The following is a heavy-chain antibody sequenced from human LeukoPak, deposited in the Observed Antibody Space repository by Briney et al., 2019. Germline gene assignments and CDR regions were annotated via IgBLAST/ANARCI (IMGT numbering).Heavy chain of an antibody. Sequence: PSETLSLTCAVYGGSFSGYYWSWIRQHPGKGLEWIGYIYYSGSTYCNPSLKSRVTISVDTSKNQFSLKLSSVTAADTAVYYCARALRGVLDYWGQGTLVTVSS. D-gene: IGHD3-10*01. CDR1: GGSFSGYY. CDR3: ARALRGVLDY. CDR2: IYYSGST. J-gene: IGHJ4*02. V-gene: IGHV4-31*11.